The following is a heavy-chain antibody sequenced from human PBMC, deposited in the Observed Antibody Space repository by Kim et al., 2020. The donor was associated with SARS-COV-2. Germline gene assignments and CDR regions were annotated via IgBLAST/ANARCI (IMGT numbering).Heavy chain of an antibody. J-gene: IGHJ4*02. CDR1: GFTFSSYG. V-gene: IGHV3-30*18. CDR3: AKGRSGYDAPYY. Sequence: GGSLRLSCAASGFTFSSYGMHWVRQAPGKGLEWVAVISYDGSNKYYADSVKGRFTISRDNSKNTLYLQMNSLRAEDTAVYYCAKGRSGYDAPYYWGQGTLVTVSP. D-gene: IGHD5-12*01. CDR2: ISYDGSNK.